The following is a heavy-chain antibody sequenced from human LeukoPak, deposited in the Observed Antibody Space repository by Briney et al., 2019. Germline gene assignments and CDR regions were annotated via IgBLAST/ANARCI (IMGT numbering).Heavy chain of an antibody. CDR3: ARVLYSGSYHYFDY. CDR2: IIPIFGTA. D-gene: IGHD1-26*01. CDR1: GGTFSSYA. J-gene: IGHJ4*02. V-gene: IGHV1-69*05. Sequence: ASVKVSCKASGGTFSSYAISWVRQAPGQGLEWMGGIIPIFGTANYAQKFQGRVTITTDESTSTAYMELSSLRSEDTAVYYCARVLYSGSYHYFDYWGQGTLVTVSS.